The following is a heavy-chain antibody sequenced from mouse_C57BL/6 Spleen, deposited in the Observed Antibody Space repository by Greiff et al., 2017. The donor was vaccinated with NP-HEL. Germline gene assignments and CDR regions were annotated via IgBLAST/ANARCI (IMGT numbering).Heavy chain of an antibody. V-gene: IGHV1-22*01. J-gene: IGHJ2*01. Sequence: VQLKQSGPELVKPGASVKMSCKASGYTFTDYNMHWVKQSHGKSLEWIGYINPNNGGTSYNQKFKGKATLTAEKSSSTAYMQLSSLTSEDSAVYFCARGAYPSCFDYWGQGTTLTVSS. CDR1: GYTFTDYN. D-gene: IGHD6-5*01. CDR2: INPNNGGT. CDR3: ARGAYPSCFDY.